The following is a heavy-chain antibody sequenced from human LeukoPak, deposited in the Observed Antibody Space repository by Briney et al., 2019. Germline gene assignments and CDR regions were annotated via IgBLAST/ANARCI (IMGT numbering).Heavy chain of an antibody. CDR2: IHSGGRT. D-gene: IGHD3-3*01. CDR1: GLTFNDNY. J-gene: IGHJ6*02. V-gene: IGHV3-66*01. Sequence: GGSLRLSCAASGLTFNDNYMSWVRQVPGKGLEWVSVIHSGGRTNYADPVKGRFTISTDNSKNTLYLQMRLLRPYVTAVYYCAGRWRNYYYFGLDVWGQGTTVTVSS. CDR3: AGRWRNYYYFGLDV.